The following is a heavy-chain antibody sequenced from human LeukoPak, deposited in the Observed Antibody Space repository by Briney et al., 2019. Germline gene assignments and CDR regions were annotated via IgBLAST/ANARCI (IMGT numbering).Heavy chain of an antibody. D-gene: IGHD1-26*01. Sequence: SETLSLTCAVSGYSINSGYYWGWIRQPPGKGLEWIGNIYHSGSTYYNPSLKSRVTISVDTSKNQFSLKLNSMTAADTAVYYCARRSGSYDAFDIWGQGTMVTASS. CDR2: IYHSGST. CDR3: ARRSGSYDAFDI. V-gene: IGHV4-38-2*01. CDR1: GYSINSGYY. J-gene: IGHJ3*02.